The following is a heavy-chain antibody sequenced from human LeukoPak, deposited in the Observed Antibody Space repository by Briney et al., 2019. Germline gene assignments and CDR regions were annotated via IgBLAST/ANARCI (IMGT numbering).Heavy chain of an antibody. Sequence: MASETLSLTCTVSGYSISSGYYWGWIRQPPGKGLEWIGNVYHCGNFYYNPSLKSRLTISLDTPRNQVSLKLNSVTAADTAVYYCTSNLYSGSYYYAYWGQGILVTVSS. CDR1: GYSISSGYY. D-gene: IGHD1-26*01. CDR2: VYHCGNF. J-gene: IGHJ4*02. V-gene: IGHV4-38-2*02. CDR3: TSNLYSGSYYYAY.